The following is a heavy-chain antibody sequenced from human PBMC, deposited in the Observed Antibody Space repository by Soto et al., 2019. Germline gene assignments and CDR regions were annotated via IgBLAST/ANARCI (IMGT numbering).Heavy chain of an antibody. V-gene: IGHV4-61*01. Sequence: PSETLSLTCTVSGGSVSSGSYYWSWIRQPPGKGLEWIGYIYYSGSTNYNPSLKSRVTISVDTSKNQFSLKLSSVTAADTAVYYCAREGPEAMEEGNSFDPWGQGTLVTVSS. J-gene: IGHJ5*02. CDR2: IYYSGST. CDR1: GGSVSSGSYY. D-gene: IGHD5-18*01. CDR3: AREGPEAMEEGNSFDP.